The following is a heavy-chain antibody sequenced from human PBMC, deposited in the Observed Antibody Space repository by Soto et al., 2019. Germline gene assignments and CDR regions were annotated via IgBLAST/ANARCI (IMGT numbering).Heavy chain of an antibody. CDR1: GGSFSGYY. CDR3: ARGRVTRDSSSWYDEYIQY. CDR2: INRSGST. D-gene: IGHD6-13*01. V-gene: IGHV4-34*01. Sequence: PSETLSLTCAVYGGSFSGYYWSWIRQPPGKGLEWIGEINRSGSTNYNPSLKSRVTISVDTSKNQFSLKLSSVTAADTAVYYCARGRVTRDSSSWYDEYIQYWGQGTLVNVSS. J-gene: IGHJ1*01.